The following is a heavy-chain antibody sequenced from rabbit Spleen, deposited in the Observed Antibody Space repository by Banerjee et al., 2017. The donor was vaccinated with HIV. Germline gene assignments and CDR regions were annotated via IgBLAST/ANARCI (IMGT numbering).Heavy chain of an antibody. CDR1: GFDLNTYG. V-gene: IGHV1S7*01. D-gene: IGHD4-1*01. CDR3: ARYYIFYGMDL. CDR2: IYTGRGGT. J-gene: IGHJ3*01. Sequence: QSLEESGGGLVQPGGSLKLSCKASGFDLNTYGVSWVRQAPGKGLEWIGAIYTGRGGTDYANWVNGRFTISSDNAQNTVSLQMNSLTAADTATYFCARYYIFYGMDLWGQGTLVTVS.